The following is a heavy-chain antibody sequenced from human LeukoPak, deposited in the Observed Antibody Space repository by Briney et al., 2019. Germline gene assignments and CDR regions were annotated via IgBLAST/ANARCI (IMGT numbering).Heavy chain of an antibody. V-gene: IGHV3-23*01. J-gene: IGHJ6*03. CDR3: AKAGGGSGSYYNVYYYMDV. CDR2: ISGSGGST. CDR1: GFTFSSYT. Sequence: GGSLRLSCAASGFTFSSYTLHWVRQAPGKGLEWVSAISGSGGSTYYADSVKGRFTISRDNSKNTLYLQMNSLRAEDTAVYYCAKAGGGSGSYYNVYYYMDVWGKGTTVTISS. D-gene: IGHD3-10*01.